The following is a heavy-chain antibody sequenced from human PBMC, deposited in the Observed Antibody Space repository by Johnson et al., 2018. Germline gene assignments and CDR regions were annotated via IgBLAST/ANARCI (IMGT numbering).Heavy chain of an antibody. CDR3: AKAPVGWLGEGAEYFQH. V-gene: IGHV3-9*01. Sequence: VQLVQSGGGLVQPGRSLRLSCAASGFTFDDYAMHWVRQGPGKGLEWVSGISWNSGSIGYADSVKGRFTISRDNAKNSLYLQMNSLRAEDTALYYCAKAPVGWLGEGAEYFQHWGQGTLVTVSS. CDR2: ISWNSGSI. D-gene: IGHD3-3*01. CDR1: GFTFDDYA. J-gene: IGHJ1*01.